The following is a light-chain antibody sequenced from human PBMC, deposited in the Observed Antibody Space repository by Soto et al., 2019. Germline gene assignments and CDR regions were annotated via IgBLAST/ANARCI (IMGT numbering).Light chain of an antibody. CDR3: QQYNSYWT. V-gene: IGKV3-15*01. CDR1: QSVSSY. J-gene: IGKJ1*01. CDR2: GAS. Sequence: EIVLTQSPATLSLSPGERATLSCRASQSVSSYLAWSQQKPGQSPRLLIYGASTRATGVPARFSGSGSGTEFTLTISSLQPDDFATYYCQQYNSYWTFGQGTKVDI.